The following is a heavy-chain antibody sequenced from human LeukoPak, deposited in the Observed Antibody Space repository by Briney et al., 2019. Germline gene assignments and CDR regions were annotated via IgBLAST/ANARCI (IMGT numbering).Heavy chain of an antibody. J-gene: IGHJ4*02. CDR2: ISYSGST. D-gene: IGHD3-16*01. CDR3: ARHAYNVPPYFDY. V-gene: IGHV4-39*01. Sequence: SETLSLTCTVSGGSISSSDFYWGWIRQPPGKGLEWIGIISYSGSTYYNPSLKSRVTISVDTSKNQFSLKLSSVTAADTAVYYCARHAYNVPPYFDYWGQGTLVTVSS. CDR1: GGSISSSDFY.